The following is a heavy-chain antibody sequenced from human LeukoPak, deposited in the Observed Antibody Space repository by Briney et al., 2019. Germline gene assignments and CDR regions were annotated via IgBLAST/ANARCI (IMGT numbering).Heavy chain of an antibody. CDR1: GFTFCDYA. CDR2: IRSKAYGGTT. V-gene: IGHV3-49*04. J-gene: IGHJ6*03. Sequence: GRSLRLSCTASGFTFCDYAMSWVRQAPGKGLEWVGFIRSKAYGGTTEYAASVKGRFTISRGDSKSIAYLQMNSLKTEDTAVYYCTRDRYPDYDFWSGLSSYYYYYMDVWGKGTTVTVSS. D-gene: IGHD3-3*01. CDR3: TRDRYPDYDFWSGLSSYYYYYMDV.